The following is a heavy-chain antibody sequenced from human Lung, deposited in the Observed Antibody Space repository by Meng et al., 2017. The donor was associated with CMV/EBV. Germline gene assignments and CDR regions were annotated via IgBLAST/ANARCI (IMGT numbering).Heavy chain of an antibody. V-gene: IGHV3-23*01. Sequence: SCAASGFTFSNYAISWVRQAPGKGLEWVSTISGSGLRTYSEDFVKGRFNISRDNSKNPLYLQKFNLRAADTSVYYCTNSPGVYGSFFDYWGQGTXVTVSS. D-gene: IGHD3-10*01. CDR2: ISGSGLRT. CDR1: GFTFSNYA. J-gene: IGHJ4*02. CDR3: TNSPGVYGSFFDY.